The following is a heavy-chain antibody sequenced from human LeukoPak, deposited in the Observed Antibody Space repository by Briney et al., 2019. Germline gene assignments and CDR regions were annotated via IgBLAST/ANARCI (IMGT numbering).Heavy chain of an antibody. Sequence: VASVKVSCKASGYTFTSYGISWVRQAPGQGLEWMGWISAYNGNTNYAQKFQGRVTMTTDSSTSTAYMELRSLRSDDTAVYYCARWYCGGGSCYSYYYGMDVWGQGTTVTVSS. CDR1: GYTFTSYG. D-gene: IGHD2-15*01. V-gene: IGHV1-18*01. CDR3: ARWYCGGGSCYSYYYGMDV. CDR2: ISAYNGNT. J-gene: IGHJ6*02.